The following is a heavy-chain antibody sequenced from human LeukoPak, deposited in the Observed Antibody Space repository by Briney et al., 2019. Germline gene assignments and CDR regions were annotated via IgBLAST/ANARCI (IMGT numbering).Heavy chain of an antibody. D-gene: IGHD3-22*01. J-gene: IGHJ3*01. CDR1: GGSISSTSYY. CDR3: AKAGVRYFDSSGLYAFDF. V-gene: IGHV4-39*01. CDR2: IYYSGST. Sequence: SETLSLTCAVSGGSISSTSYYWAWIRQPPGTGLEWIGTIYYSGSTYHNPSLKSRVTMSVDTSRNQFSMKLSFVDAADTAVYYCAKAGVRYFDSSGLYAFDFWGQGTTVTVSS.